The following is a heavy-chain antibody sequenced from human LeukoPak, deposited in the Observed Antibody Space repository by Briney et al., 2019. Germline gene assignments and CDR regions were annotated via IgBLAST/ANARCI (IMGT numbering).Heavy chain of an antibody. J-gene: IGHJ4*02. Sequence: GRSLRLSCAASGFTFDDYAMHWVRQAPGKGLDWVSGISWDSGSIGYADSVKGRFTISRDNAKNSLYLQMNSLRAEDTALYYCAKDVYCSGGSCYAFDYWGQGTLVTVSS. D-gene: IGHD2-15*01. V-gene: IGHV3-9*01. CDR2: ISWDSGSI. CDR3: AKDVYCSGGSCYAFDY. CDR1: GFTFDDYA.